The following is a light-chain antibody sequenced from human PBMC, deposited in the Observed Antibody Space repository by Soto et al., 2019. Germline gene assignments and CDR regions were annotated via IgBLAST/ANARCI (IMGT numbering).Light chain of an antibody. CDR3: SSYTSSSTYV. CDR2: DVS. V-gene: IGLV2-14*03. Sequence: QSALTQPASVSGSPGQSITISCTGTSSDVGGYNYVSWYQQYPGKAHKLMIYDVSNRPSGVSIRFSGSKSGNTASLTISGLQAEDEADYYCSSYTSSSTYVFGTGTKVTVL. CDR1: SSDVGGYNY. J-gene: IGLJ1*01.